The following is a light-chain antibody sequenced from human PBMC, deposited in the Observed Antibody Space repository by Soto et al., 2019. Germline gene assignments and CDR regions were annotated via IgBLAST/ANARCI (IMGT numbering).Light chain of an antibody. Sequence: QSVLTQPPSASETPGQRVTISCSGSSSSVGINSVSWYQQLPGAAPKVLIYSTNQRPSGVPDRFSGSKSGTSASLAISGLQPEDEADYYCAAWDDSLNGPVFGGGTQLTVL. J-gene: IGLJ2*01. V-gene: IGLV1-44*01. CDR1: SSSVGINS. CDR3: AAWDDSLNGPV. CDR2: STN.